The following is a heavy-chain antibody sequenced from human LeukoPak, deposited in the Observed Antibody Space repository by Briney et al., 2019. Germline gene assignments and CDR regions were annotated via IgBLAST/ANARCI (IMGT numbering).Heavy chain of an antibody. CDR1: GFTFSSYA. V-gene: IGHV3-30*04. CDR2: ISYDGSNK. J-gene: IGHJ6*04. CDR3: ARESDPYCGGDCXFYYYXGMDV. D-gene: IGHD2-21*02. Sequence: AGGSLRLSCAASGFTFSSYAMHWVRQAPGKGLEWVAVISYDGSNKYYADSVKGRFTISRDNSKNTLYLQMNSLRAEDTAVYYCARESDPYCGGDCXFYYYXGMDVXXXGTTVTVSS.